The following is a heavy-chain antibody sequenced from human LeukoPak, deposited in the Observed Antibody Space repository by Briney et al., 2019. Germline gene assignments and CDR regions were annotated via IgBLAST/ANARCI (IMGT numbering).Heavy chain of an antibody. CDR2: IHVGGDTT. CDR1: GYTFTKYE. CDR3: ARGGCSGDCYSAPFDY. J-gene: IGHJ4*02. Sequence: ASVKVSCKAFGYTFTKYEMHWVRQAPGQGLEWMGIIHVGGDTTGNAQKFQGRVTMTKDTSSSTFYMELNSLTFEDTAAYYCARGGCSGDCYSAPFDYWGQGALVTVSS. V-gene: IGHV1-46*01. D-gene: IGHD2-21*02.